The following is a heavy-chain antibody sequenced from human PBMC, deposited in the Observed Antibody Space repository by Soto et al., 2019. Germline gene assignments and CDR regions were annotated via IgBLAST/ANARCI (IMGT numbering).Heavy chain of an antibody. V-gene: IGHV1-18*01. CDR2: ISVYNGNT. J-gene: IGHJ5*02. D-gene: IGHD3-10*01. CDR3: VRDRDRFDVNWFGP. CDR1: GYSFTRYG. Sequence: ASVKVSCKASGYSFTRYGISWVRQAPGQGLEWLGWISVYNGNTNYAQKIQGRVTMTADTSTSTAYMELRSLRSDDTASYYCVRDRDRFDVNWFGPWGQGTPVTVSS.